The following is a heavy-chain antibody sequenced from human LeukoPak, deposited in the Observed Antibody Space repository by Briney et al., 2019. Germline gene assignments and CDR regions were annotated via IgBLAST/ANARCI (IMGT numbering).Heavy chain of an antibody. D-gene: IGHD6-13*01. J-gene: IGHJ4*02. V-gene: IGHV3-30*18. Sequence: GGSLRLSCAASGITFSTYGMYWVRQAPGKGLEWLAVISHDGNNKYYADLVKGRFTISRDNSKNTLYLQMNSLRAEDTAVYYCPKGLHSSSWYYFDYWGQGTLVTVSS. CDR1: GITFSTYG. CDR3: PKGLHSSSWYYFDY. CDR2: ISHDGNNK.